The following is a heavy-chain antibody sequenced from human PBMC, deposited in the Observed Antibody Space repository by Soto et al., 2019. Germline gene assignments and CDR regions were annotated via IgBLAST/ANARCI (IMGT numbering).Heavy chain of an antibody. CDR2: INPSGGST. CDR3: ARDRIGIYGSGSYYNPGWFDP. CDR1: GYTFTSYY. J-gene: IGHJ5*02. V-gene: IGHV1-46*01. D-gene: IGHD3-10*01. Sequence: ASVKVSCKASGYTFTSYYMHWVRQAPGQGLEWMGIINPSGGSTSYAQKFQGRVTMTRDTSTSTVYMELSSLRSEDTAVYYCARDRIGIYGSGSYYNPGWFDPWGQGTLVTVSS.